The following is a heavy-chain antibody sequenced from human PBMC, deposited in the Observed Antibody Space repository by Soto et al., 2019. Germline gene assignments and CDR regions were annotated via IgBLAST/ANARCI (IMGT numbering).Heavy chain of an antibody. V-gene: IGHV3-7*03. Sequence: PGGSLRLSCAASGFTFSSYWMSWVRQAPGKGLEWVANIKQDGSEKYYVDSVKGRFTISRDNAKNSLYLQMNSLRAEDTAVYYCAREVYYYDSSGYSKSLRYYGMDVWGQGTTVTVS. D-gene: IGHD3-22*01. CDR3: AREVYYYDSSGYSKSLRYYGMDV. CDR2: IKQDGSEK. J-gene: IGHJ6*02. CDR1: GFTFSSYW.